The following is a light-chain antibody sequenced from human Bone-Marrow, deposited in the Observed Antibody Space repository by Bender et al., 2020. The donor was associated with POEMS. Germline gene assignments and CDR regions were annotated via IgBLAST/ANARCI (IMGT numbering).Light chain of an antibody. CDR3: CSYATGNAFL. CDR1: SSDIGYSDH. J-gene: IGLJ2*01. Sequence: QTALTQPASVSGSPGQSITISCIGASSDIGYSDHVSWYQQRPGKAPELIIYDVSYRPSGVSNRFSGSKSGNTASLAISGLQAEDEAYYYCCSYATGNAFLFGGGTKLTVL. CDR2: DVS. V-gene: IGLV2-23*02.